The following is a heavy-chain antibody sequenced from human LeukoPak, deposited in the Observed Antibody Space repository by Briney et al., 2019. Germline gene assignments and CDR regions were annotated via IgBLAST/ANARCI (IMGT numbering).Heavy chain of an antibody. CDR2: IKPDGSEK. Sequence: GGSLRLSCATSGFTFSSSWMSWVRQAPGKGLEWVANIKPDGSEKYYVDAVKGRLTISRDNAKNSVYLQMKSLRAEDTAVYYCARDKFGGTDYWGQGTLVTVSS. CDR1: GFTFSSSW. CDR3: ARDKFGGTDY. J-gene: IGHJ4*02. V-gene: IGHV3-7*01. D-gene: IGHD3-16*01.